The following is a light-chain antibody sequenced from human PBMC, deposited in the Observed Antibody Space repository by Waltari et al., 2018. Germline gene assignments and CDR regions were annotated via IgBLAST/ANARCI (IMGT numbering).Light chain of an antibody. V-gene: IGLV3-19*01. CDR3: NSRDSSGNHVV. CDR2: GKN. Sequence: SSELTQDPAVSVALGQTVTITCKGDSLRSYYASWYQQKPGQAPVLVIYGKNNRPPGIPDRFSGSSSGNTASLTITGAQAEDEADYYCNSRDSSGNHVVFGGGTKLTVL. J-gene: IGLJ2*01. CDR1: SLRSYY.